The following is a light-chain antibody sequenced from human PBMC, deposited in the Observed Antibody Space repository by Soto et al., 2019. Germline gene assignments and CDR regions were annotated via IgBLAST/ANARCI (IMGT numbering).Light chain of an antibody. CDR3: SSYAGSNIVV. V-gene: IGLV2-8*01. CDR1: SSDVGVYNF. J-gene: IGLJ2*01. Sequence: QSALTQPPSASGSPGQSVTISCTGTSSDVGVYNFVSWYQQHPGKAPKLMIYEVSERPSGVPDRFSGSKSGNTASLTVSGLQAEDEADYYCSSYAGSNIVVFGGGTQLPVL. CDR2: EVS.